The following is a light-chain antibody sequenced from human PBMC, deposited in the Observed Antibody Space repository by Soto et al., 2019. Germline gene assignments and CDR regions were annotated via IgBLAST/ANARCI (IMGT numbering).Light chain of an antibody. Sequence: EIVLTQSPGILSLSPGERATPSCRASQSVSNDFLAWYQQKPGQAPRLLIYGASTRATDVPDRFSGSGSGADFTLSISRLEPEDFAVYYCQQYGSSPPRTFGQGTKVEMK. J-gene: IGKJ1*01. V-gene: IGKV3-20*01. CDR1: QSVSNDF. CDR2: GAS. CDR3: QQYGSSPPRT.